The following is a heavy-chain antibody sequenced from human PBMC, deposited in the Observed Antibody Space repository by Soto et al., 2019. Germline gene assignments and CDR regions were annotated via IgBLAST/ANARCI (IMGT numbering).Heavy chain of an antibody. CDR2: IKTKPDDGTI. CDR1: GLIFSDVW. J-gene: IGHJ4*02. D-gene: IGHD1-1*01. CDR3: TTSNLGVDF. V-gene: IGHV3-15*01. Sequence: AASGLIFSDVWMTWVRQAPGKGLEWVGRIKTKPDDGTIDYAAPVRGRFTISRDDSKNTLYLQMTSLTPDDTGVYYCTTSNLGVDFWGPGTLVTVSS.